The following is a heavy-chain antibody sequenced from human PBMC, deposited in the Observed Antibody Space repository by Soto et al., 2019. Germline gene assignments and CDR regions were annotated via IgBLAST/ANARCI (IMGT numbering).Heavy chain of an antibody. V-gene: IGHV3-23*01. CDR1: GFTFGDYA. J-gene: IGHJ4*02. Sequence: GGSLRLSCVASGFTFGDYAMTWVRQAPGKGLEWVAIISGSAGSTYYADSVKGRFTISRDNDKNTVFLEMNRLRADDTAVYYCAKVFSPEGGNYFEYWGQGTLVTVSS. CDR2: ISGSAGST. CDR3: AKVFSPEGGNYFEY.